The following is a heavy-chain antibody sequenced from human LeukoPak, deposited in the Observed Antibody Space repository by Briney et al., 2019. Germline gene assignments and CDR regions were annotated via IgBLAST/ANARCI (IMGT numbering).Heavy chain of an antibody. Sequence: SETLSLTCAVSGGSISSGGYSWSWIRQPPGKGLEWIGYIYHSGSTYYNPSLKSRVTISVDTSKNQFSLKLSSVTAADTAVYYCARGHRTPYGELDYWGQGTLVTVSS. D-gene: IGHD4-17*01. V-gene: IGHV4-30-2*01. J-gene: IGHJ4*02. CDR3: ARGHRTPYGELDY. CDR2: IYHSGST. CDR1: GGSISSGGYS.